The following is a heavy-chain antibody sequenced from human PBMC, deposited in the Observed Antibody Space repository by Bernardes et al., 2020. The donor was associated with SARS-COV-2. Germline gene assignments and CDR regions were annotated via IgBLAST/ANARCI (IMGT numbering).Heavy chain of an antibody. D-gene: IGHD3-9*01. J-gene: IGHJ4*02. CDR2: ISSSSYI. V-gene: IGHV3-21*01. Sequence: GGSLRLSCAASGFTFSSYSMNWVRQATGKGLEWVSSISSSSYIYYADSVKGRFTISRDNAKNSLYLQMNSLRAEDTVVYYCARDTEYDILTGYYSDWGQGTLVTVSS. CDR1: GFTFSSYS. CDR3: ARDTEYDILTGYYSD.